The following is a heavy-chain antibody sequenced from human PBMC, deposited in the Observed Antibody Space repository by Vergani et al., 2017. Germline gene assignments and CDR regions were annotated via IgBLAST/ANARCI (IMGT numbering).Heavy chain of an antibody. CDR2: IYAGDSDV. V-gene: IGHV5-51*03. J-gene: IGHJ5*02. D-gene: IGHD3-3*01. CDR1: GYSITNYW. Sequence: EVMLVQSGAEVKKPGESLKISCQGSGYSITNYWIAWVRQRPGKGLEWMGIIYAGDSDVRYSPSFQGQVTMSVDKSLSTAYLQWSSLKASDTATYYCAKTHDCSSLYSSYNWFDPWGQGTLVTVSS. CDR3: AKTHDCSSLYSSYNWFDP.